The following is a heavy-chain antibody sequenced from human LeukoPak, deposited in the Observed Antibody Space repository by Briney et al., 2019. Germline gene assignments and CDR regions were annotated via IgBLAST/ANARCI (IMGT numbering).Heavy chain of an antibody. J-gene: IGHJ4*02. Sequence: ASVKVSCKASGYTFTSYYMHWVRQAPGQGLEWMGIINPSGGSTSYAQKFQGRVTMTRDTSTSTVYMELSSLRSEDTAVYYCARGYYYGSGSSYNFDYWGQGTLVTVCS. CDR3: ARGYYYGSGSSYNFDY. D-gene: IGHD3-10*01. V-gene: IGHV1-46*01. CDR1: GYTFTSYY. CDR2: INPSGGST.